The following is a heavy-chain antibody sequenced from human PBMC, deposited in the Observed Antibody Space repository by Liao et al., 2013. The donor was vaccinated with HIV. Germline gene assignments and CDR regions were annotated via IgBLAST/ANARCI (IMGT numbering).Heavy chain of an antibody. J-gene: IGHJ3*02. CDR2: IYYSGNT. V-gene: IGHV4-30-4*01. D-gene: IGHD3-16*01. CDR1: GGSISSYY. CDR3: ATDVAGRGGAFDI. Sequence: QVQLQESGPGLVKPSETLSLTCTVSGGSISSYYWSWIRQPPGKGLEWMGYIYYSGNTYYNPSLKGRVTISVDTAKNQFSLKLRSLTAADTAVYFCATDVAGRGGAFDIWGRGRLVTVSS.